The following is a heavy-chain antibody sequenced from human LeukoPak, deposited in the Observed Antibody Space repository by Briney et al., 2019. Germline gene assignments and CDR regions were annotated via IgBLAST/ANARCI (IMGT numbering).Heavy chain of an antibody. V-gene: IGHV3-23*01. J-gene: IGHJ4*02. CDR3: ARTSSSQYYYDSSGIFDS. Sequence: GGCLRLSRAACGYLFSRCAMRWVRGAPGRGLEWVSGMSGSGGSTYYADSVKGRFTISRDNSKNTLYLQMNSLRAADTAVYYCARTSSSQYYYDSSGIFDSWGQGTLVTVSS. CDR2: MSGSGGST. CDR1: GYLFSRCA. D-gene: IGHD3-22*01.